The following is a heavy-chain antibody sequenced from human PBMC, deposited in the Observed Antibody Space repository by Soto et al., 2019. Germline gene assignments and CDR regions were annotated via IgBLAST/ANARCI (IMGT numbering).Heavy chain of an antibody. Sequence: GGSLRLSCVAAGVTFNIFAFHWVRLAPGKGLEWLSVISYDGREIHYSESVKGRFPISRDSSTNTVYLEMNSLRYEDTAVYYCASAPLAVTGSVVDYWGQGTLVTVSS. J-gene: IGHJ4*02. D-gene: IGHD3-9*01. V-gene: IGHV3-30-3*01. CDR1: GVTFNIFA. CDR2: ISYDGREI. CDR3: ASAPLAVTGSVVDY.